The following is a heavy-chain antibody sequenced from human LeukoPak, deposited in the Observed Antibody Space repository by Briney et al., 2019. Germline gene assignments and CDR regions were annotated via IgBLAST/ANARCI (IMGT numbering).Heavy chain of an antibody. Sequence: GSLGLSCAASGFTFSSYWMSWIRQPPGKGLEWIGEINHSGSTNYNPSLKSRVTISVDTSKNQFSLKLSSVTAADTAVYYCARRAGYGSGSYYTGWFDPWGQGTLVTVSS. CDR3: ARRAGYGSGSYYTGWFDP. J-gene: IGHJ5*02. CDR1: GFTFSSYW. CDR2: INHSGST. D-gene: IGHD3-10*01. V-gene: IGHV4-34*01.